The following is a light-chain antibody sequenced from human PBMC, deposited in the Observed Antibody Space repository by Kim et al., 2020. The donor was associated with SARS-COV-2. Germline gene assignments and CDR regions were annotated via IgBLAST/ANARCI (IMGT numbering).Light chain of an antibody. J-gene: IGKJ2*01. CDR2: GAS. Sequence: SASLRDRVTSTCRASQSISSSLNWYQQKPGKPPQLLIYGASSLQSGVPSRFSGSGSGTDFTLTISSLQPEDFATYYCQQNDKTPYTFGQGTKLEI. CDR3: QQNDKTPYT. V-gene: IGKV1-39*01. CDR1: QSISSS.